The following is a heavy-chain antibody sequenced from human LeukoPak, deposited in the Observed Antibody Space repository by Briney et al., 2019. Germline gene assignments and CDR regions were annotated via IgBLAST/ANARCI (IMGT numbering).Heavy chain of an antibody. CDR1: GFTFSTFA. CDR2: ISGGGDTT. CDR3: ARSPAGANYYLDV. V-gene: IGHV3-23*01. Sequence: GGSLRLSCAASGFTFSTFAMGWVRQVPEKGLEWVSFISGGGDTTYYTDSVKGRFTISRDNAKHSLSLQMNSLRAEDTAVYYCARSPAGANYYLDVWGKGTTVTISS. D-gene: IGHD1-14*01. J-gene: IGHJ6*03.